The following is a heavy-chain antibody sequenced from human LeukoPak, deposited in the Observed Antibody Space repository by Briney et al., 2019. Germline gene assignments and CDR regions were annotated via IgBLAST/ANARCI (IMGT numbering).Heavy chain of an antibody. CDR3: ARDATYSSGWYIDP. CDR1: GYTFTGYY. CDR2: INPNSGGT. D-gene: IGHD6-19*01. J-gene: IGHJ5*02. V-gene: IGHV1-2*02. Sequence: ASVKVSYKASGYTFTGYYMHWVRQAPGQGLEWMGWINPNSGGTNYAQKFQGRVTMTRDTSISTAYMELSRLRSDDTAVYYCARDATYSSGWYIDPWGQGTLVTVSS.